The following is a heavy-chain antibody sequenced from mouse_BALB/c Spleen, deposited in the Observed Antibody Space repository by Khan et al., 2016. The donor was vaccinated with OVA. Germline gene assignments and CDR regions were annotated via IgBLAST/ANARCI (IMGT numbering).Heavy chain of an antibody. V-gene: IGHV1S56*01. D-gene: IGHD2-1*01. CDR2: IYPGNINT. J-gene: IGHJ3*01. CDR1: GYTFTSYY. Sequence: VQLQQSGPELVKPGTSVRISCKASGYTFTSYYLYWVKQRPGQGLEWIGWIYPGNINTEYNEKFKGKAPLTADKSSSTSYMHLTSLTSEDSAVYFCAREGYYGNNRAWFAYWGQGTLVTVSA. CDR3: AREGYYGNNRAWFAY.